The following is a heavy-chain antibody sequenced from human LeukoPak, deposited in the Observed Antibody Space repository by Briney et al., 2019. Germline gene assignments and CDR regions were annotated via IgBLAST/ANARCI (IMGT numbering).Heavy chain of an antibody. D-gene: IGHD3-16*01. J-gene: IGHJ6*03. CDR2: IWYDGSNQ. V-gene: IGHV3-33*01. CDR3: SSDASNNRAYYYYCMDV. CDR1: GFTFSSYG. Sequence: GALRHSCAESGFTFSSYGMHWGRPAPGKGRVGGAVIWYDGSNQYYADSVKGRFTISRDNSKNTLCLPMNSLRAEDTPVFIRSSDASNNRAYYYYCMDVWGKGTTVTVSS.